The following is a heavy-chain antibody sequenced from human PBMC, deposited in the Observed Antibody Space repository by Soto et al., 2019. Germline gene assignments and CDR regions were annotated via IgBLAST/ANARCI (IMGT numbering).Heavy chain of an antibody. CDR1: GFTSSSYG. V-gene: IGHV3-30*18. D-gene: IGHD2-15*01. J-gene: IGHJ4*02. CDR2: ISYDGSNK. Sequence: GGSLRLSCAASGFTSSSYGMHWVRQAPGKGLEWVAVISYDGSNKYYADSVKGRFTISRDNSKNTLYLQMNSLRAEDTAVYYCAKEGHDIGVVVAAGYDYWGQGTLVTVSS. CDR3: AKEGHDIGVVVAAGYDY.